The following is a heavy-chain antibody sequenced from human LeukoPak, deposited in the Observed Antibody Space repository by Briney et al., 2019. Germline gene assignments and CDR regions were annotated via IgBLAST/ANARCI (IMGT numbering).Heavy chain of an antibody. CDR3: AKLLGLEYCSGGSCYSGVAFFDY. D-gene: IGHD2-15*01. Sequence: GGSLRLSCAASGFTFSSYGMHWVRQAPGKGLEWVAVISYDGSNKYYADSVKGRFTISRDNSKNTLYLQMNSLRAEDTAVYYCAKLLGLEYCSGGSCYSGVAFFDYWGQGTLVTVSS. V-gene: IGHV3-30*18. CDR2: ISYDGSNK. J-gene: IGHJ4*02. CDR1: GFTFSSYG.